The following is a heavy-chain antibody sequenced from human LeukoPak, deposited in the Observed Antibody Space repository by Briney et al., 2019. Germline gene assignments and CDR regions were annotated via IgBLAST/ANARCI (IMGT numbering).Heavy chain of an antibody. CDR1: GGSFSGYF. Sequence: PSETLSLTCAVSGGSFSGYFWSWIRQPPGKGLEWIGEINPSGSANYNPSLKSRVTISVDTSKNQFPLKLSSVTAADTAVYYCARAAYSGSYHSDYWGQGTLVTVSS. CDR3: ARAAYSGSYHSDY. J-gene: IGHJ4*02. CDR2: INPSGSA. V-gene: IGHV4-34*01. D-gene: IGHD1-26*01.